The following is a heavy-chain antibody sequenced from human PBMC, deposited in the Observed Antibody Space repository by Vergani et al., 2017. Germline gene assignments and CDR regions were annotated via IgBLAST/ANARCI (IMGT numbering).Heavy chain of an antibody. CDR1: GASVSSSVSSSGYS. Sequence: QVQLQESGPGLLKPSETLSLTCTVPGASVSSSVSSSGYSWGWLRQPPGKGLEWIASLYYRGNSYYSPSLRSRLTISVDTSKNQFSLRLNSVTAADTAVYYCARGSRAEGGSGPDKWGQGTLVTVSS. J-gene: IGHJ4*02. V-gene: IGHV4-39*01. CDR2: LYYRGNS. D-gene: IGHD6-13*01. CDR3: ARGSRAEGGSGPDK.